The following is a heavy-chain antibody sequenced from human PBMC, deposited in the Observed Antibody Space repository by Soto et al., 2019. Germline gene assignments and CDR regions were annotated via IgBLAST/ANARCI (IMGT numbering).Heavy chain of an antibody. CDR3: ARVGGGLASLGYYGMDV. D-gene: IGHD3-10*01. J-gene: IGHJ6*02. CDR1: GGTFSSYA. V-gene: IGHV1-69*13. CDR2: IIPIFGTA. Sequence: ASVKVSCKASGGTFSSYAISWVRQAPGQGLEWMGGIIPIFGTANYAQKFQGRVTITADESTSTAYMELSSLRSEDTAVYYCARVGGGLASLGYYGMDVWGQGTTVTVSS.